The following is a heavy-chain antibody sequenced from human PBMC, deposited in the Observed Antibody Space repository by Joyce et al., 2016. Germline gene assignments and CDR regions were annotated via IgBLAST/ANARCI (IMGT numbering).Heavy chain of an antibody. Sequence: QVQLVQSGAEVKKPGASVKVSCKASGYTFTGYYMHWVRQAPGPGLEWMGRINPNSGGTNFAQKFQGRLTMTRDTSISTAYMELSRLRSDDTAVYYCARVLVGDCSGGSCYFDYWGQGSLVTVSS. J-gene: IGHJ4*02. D-gene: IGHD2-15*01. V-gene: IGHV1-2*06. CDR2: INPNSGGT. CDR3: ARVLVGDCSGGSCYFDY. CDR1: GYTFTGYY.